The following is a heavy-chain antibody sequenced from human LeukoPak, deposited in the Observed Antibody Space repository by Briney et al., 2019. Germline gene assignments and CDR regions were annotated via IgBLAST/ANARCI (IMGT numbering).Heavy chain of an antibody. Sequence: GGSLRLSCAASGFTFSSYWMSWVRQAPGKGLEWAANIKQDGSEKYYVDSVKGRFTISRDNAKNSLYLQMNSLRAEDTAVYYCARDIGYSYGIYYYYGMDVWGQGTTVTVSS. CDR2: IKQDGSEK. CDR1: GFTFSSYW. J-gene: IGHJ6*02. V-gene: IGHV3-7*01. D-gene: IGHD5-18*01. CDR3: ARDIGYSYGIYYYYGMDV.